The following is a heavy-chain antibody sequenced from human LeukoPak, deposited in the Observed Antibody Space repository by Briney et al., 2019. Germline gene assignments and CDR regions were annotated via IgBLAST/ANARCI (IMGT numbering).Heavy chain of an antibody. CDR3: TREAATRFDA. CDR2: IRSKAYGGTP. V-gene: IGHV3-49*04. J-gene: IGHJ5*02. CDR1: GFTFGDFA. Sequence: GGSLRLSRRASGFTFGDFATGWVRQAPGKGLEWVAFIRSKAYGGTPDYAASVRGRFSISRDDSKSIAYLQMNSLKTEDTAIYYCTREAATRFDAWGQGILVTVSS. D-gene: IGHD6-25*01.